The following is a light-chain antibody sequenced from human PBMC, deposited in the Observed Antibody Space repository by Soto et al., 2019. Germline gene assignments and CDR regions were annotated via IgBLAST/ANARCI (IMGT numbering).Light chain of an antibody. J-gene: IGKJ1*01. Sequence: DIQMTQSPSSLSASVGDRVTITCRASQGIRNDLDWYQQKPGKAPKRLIYTASSLQSGVPSRFSGSGSGTEFTLTISSLQPEDFATYSFLQYNRYPQTFGQGTKVEIK. CDR2: TAS. CDR1: QGIRND. V-gene: IGKV1-17*01. CDR3: LQYNRYPQT.